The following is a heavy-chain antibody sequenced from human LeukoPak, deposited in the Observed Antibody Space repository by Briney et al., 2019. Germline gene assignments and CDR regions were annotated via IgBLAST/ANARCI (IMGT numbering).Heavy chain of an antibody. CDR2: FDPEDGET. CDR1: GYILTELS. Sequence: GASVKVSCKVYGYILTELSMHWVRQAPGKGLEWMGGFDPEDGETIYAQKFQGRVTMTTDTSTNTAYMELRSLRSDDTAVYYCARDDIVDDAFDIWGQGTMVTVSS. D-gene: IGHD5-12*01. J-gene: IGHJ3*02. V-gene: IGHV1-24*01. CDR3: ARDDIVDDAFDI.